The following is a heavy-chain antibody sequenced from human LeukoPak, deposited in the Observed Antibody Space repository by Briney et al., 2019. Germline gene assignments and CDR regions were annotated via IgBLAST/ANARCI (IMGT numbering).Heavy chain of an antibody. D-gene: IGHD5-18*01. Sequence: GGSLRLSCAASGFTFSSYGMHWVRQAPGKGLEWVAVISYDGSNKYYADSVKGRFTISRDNSKNTLYLQMNSLRAEDTAVYYCARDRGYSYADYWGQGTLVTVSS. CDR2: ISYDGSNK. CDR1: GFTFSSYG. CDR3: ARDRGYSYADY. J-gene: IGHJ4*02. V-gene: IGHV3-30*03.